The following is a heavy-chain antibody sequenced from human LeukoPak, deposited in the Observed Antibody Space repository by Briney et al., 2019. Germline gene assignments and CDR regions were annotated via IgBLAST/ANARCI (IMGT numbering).Heavy chain of an antibody. V-gene: IGHV3-23*01. CDR1: GGSFSGYY. CDR3: AKGGYVAGSHYYGMDV. J-gene: IGHJ6*02. D-gene: IGHD3-10*02. Sequence: TSETLSLTCAVYGGSFSGYYWSWVRQAPGKGLEWVSAITGSGGSTYYADSVKGRFTISRDNSKNTLYLQMDSLRAEDTAVYYCAKGGYVAGSHYYGMDVWGQGTTVTVSS. CDR2: ITGSGGST.